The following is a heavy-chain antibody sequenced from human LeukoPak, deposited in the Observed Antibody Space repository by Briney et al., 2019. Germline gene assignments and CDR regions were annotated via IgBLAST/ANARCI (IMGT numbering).Heavy chain of an antibody. CDR3: ASSPNWNEAEYYFEH. J-gene: IGHJ4*02. CDR1: VFTFSSYW. Sequence: GGSLRLSCPASVFTFSSYWMHSVRQAPGKGLVWVSQINSDGSSIPYADSVKGRFTISRDNAKNSVYLQMNSLRDEDTAVYFCASSPNWNEAEYYFEHWGRGTLVIVSS. D-gene: IGHD1-1*01. V-gene: IGHV3-74*03. CDR2: INSDGSSI.